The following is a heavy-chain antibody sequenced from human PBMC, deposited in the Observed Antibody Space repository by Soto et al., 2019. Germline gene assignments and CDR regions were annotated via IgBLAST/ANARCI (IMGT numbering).Heavy chain of an antibody. D-gene: IGHD3-22*01. CDR3: ASEKYYYDSSGNDAFDI. CDR1: GYTFTGYY. J-gene: IGHJ3*02. V-gene: IGHV1-2*02. CDR2: INPNSGGT. Sequence: ASVKVSCKASGYTFTGYYMHWVRQAPGQGLEWMGWINPNSGGTNYAQKFQGRVTMTRDTAISTAYMELSRLRSDDTAVYYCASEKYYYDSSGNDAFDIWGQGTMVTVSS.